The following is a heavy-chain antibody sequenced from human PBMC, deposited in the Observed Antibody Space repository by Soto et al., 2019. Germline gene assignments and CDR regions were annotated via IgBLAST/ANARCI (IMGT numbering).Heavy chain of an antibody. CDR1: ADTFNSYS. D-gene: IGHD4-17*01. Sequence: QVQLVQSGAEVKKPGSSVKVSCKASADTFNSYSLSWLRQAPGQRLEWMGGINPVFGTADYAQSFEDRLTLTADDSTSTVYMELSSLRSDDTAVYYCARSLEGTTVTNWFDPWGQGALVTVSS. CDR3: ARSLEGTTVTNWFDP. V-gene: IGHV1-69*01. CDR2: INPVFGTA. J-gene: IGHJ5*02.